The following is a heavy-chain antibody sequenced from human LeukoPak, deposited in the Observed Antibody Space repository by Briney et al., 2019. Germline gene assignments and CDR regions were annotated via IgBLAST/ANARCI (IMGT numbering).Heavy chain of an antibody. V-gene: IGHV3-23*01. D-gene: IGHD3-10*01. J-gene: IGHJ4*02. CDR3: AKWYYYGSGSYFDY. Sequence: GGSLRLSCAASGFTFSSYAMSWVRQAPGKGLEWVSAISGSGGSTYYADSVEGRFTISRDNSKNTLYLQMNSLRAEDTAVYYCAKWYYYGSGSYFDYWGQGTLVTVSS. CDR2: ISGSGGST. CDR1: GFTFSSYA.